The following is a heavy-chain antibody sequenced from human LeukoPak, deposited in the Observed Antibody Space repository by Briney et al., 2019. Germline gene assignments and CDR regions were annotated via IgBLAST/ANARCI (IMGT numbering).Heavy chain of an antibody. D-gene: IGHD1-26*01. CDR3: TSPESFWVGATDY. CDR2: IKQDGSEK. CDR1: GFTFSSYW. V-gene: IGHV3-7*03. J-gene: IGHJ4*02. Sequence: GGSLRLSCAASGFTFSSYWMSWVRQAPGKGLEWVANIKQDGSEKYFVDSVKGRFTISRDNAKNSLYLQMNSLKTEDTAVYYCTSPESFWVGATDYWGQGTLVTVSS.